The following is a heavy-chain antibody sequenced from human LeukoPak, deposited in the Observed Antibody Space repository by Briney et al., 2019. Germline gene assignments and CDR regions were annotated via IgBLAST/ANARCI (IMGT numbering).Heavy chain of an antibody. CDR1: GFTFSSYA. D-gene: IGHD1-1*01. J-gene: IGHJ3*02. CDR3: ARENWNDNDAFDI. V-gene: IGHV3-30-3*01. CDR2: ISYDGSNK. Sequence: QAGGSLRLSCAASGFTFSSYAMHWVRQAPGKGLEWVAVISYDGSNKYYADSVKGRFTISRDNSKNTLYLQMNSLRAEDTAVYYCARENWNDNDAFDIWGQGTMVTVSS.